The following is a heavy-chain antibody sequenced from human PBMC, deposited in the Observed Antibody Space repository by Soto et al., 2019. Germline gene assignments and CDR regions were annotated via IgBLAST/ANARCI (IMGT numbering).Heavy chain of an antibody. CDR2: IWYDGSNK. V-gene: IGHV3-33*01. D-gene: IGHD3-10*01. J-gene: IGHJ4*02. CDR3: ARDYHYYGSGSPNLFDY. Sequence: QVPLVESGGGVVQPGRSLRLSCAASGFTFSSYGMHWVRQAPGKGLEWVAVIWYDGSNKYYADSVKGRFTISRDNSKNTLYLQMNSLRAEDTAVYYCARDYHYYGSGSPNLFDYWGQGTLVTVSS. CDR1: GFTFSSYG.